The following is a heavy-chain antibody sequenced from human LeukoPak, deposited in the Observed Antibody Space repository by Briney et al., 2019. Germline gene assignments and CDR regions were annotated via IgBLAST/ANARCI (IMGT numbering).Heavy chain of an antibody. D-gene: IGHD5-18*01. Sequence: PGGSLRLPCAASGFTFSSYGMNWVRQAPGKGLEWLSYLSNTNMIHYADSVKSRFTISRDNAKNSLYLQMAGLRAEDTAVYYCARRGDTPMIGDYWGEGTLVTVSS. J-gene: IGHJ4*02. CDR1: GFTFSSYG. V-gene: IGHV3-48*01. CDR3: ARRGDTPMIGDY. CDR2: LSNTNMI.